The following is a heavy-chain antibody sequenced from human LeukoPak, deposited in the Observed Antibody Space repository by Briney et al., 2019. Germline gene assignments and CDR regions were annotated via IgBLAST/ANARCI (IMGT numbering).Heavy chain of an antibody. J-gene: IGHJ4*02. CDR1: GGSFSGYY. CDR3: ARGRAVNTAGYSSSWHFDY. CDR2: INHSGST. D-gene: IGHD6-13*01. Sequence: SETLSLTCAVYGGSFSGYYWSWIREPPGKGLEWIGEINHSGSTNYNPSLKSRVTISVDTSKNQFSLKLSSVTAADTAGYYCARGRAVNTAGYSSSWHFDYWGQGTLVTVSS. V-gene: IGHV4-34*01.